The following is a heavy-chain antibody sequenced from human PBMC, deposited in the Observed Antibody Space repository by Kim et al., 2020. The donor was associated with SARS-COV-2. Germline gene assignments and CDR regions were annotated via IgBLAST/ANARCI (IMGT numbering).Heavy chain of an antibody. J-gene: IGHJ5*02. CDR2: INHSGST. Sequence: SETLSLTCAVYGGSFSGYYWSWIRQPPGKGLEWIGEINHSGSTNYNPSLKSRVTISVDTSKNQFSLKLSSVTAADTAVYYCARGPGCSSTSCYRNNWFDPWGQGTLVTVSS. CDR1: GGSFSGYY. V-gene: IGHV4-34*01. CDR3: ARGPGCSSTSCYRNNWFDP. D-gene: IGHD2-2*01.